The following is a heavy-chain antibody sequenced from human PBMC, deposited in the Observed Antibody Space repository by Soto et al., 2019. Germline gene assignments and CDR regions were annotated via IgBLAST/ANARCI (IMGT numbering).Heavy chain of an antibody. J-gene: IGHJ5*02. CDR3: AKSRRQYASAIQAFFDP. Sequence: LSLSCAASGVTFDSPYSHAMSWVRQSPGKGPESVSTISSNGANTHYAESVKGRFTISRDNALNTLFLHMNNLRADATAVYYCAKSRRQYASAIQAFFDPWGLGALVTAST. CDR2: ISSNGANT. CDR1: GVTFDSPYSHA. V-gene: IGHV3-23*01. D-gene: IGHD2-2*01.